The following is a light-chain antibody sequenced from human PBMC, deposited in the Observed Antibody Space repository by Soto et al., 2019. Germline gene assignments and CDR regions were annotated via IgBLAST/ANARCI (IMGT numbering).Light chain of an antibody. J-gene: IGKJ1*01. V-gene: IGKV1-5*03. CDR1: QSINSW. CDR3: QQYNTYPWR. Sequence: DIQMTQSPSTLSASVRDRVTITCRASQSINSWLAWYQQKPGKPPKLLVYRTSSLESGVPSRFSGGGSGTEFTLNISSLQPDDFATYYCQQYNTYPWRFGQGTKVEIK. CDR2: RTS.